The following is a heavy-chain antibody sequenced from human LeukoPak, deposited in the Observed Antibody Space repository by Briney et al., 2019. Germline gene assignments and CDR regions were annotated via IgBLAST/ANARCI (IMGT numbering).Heavy chain of an antibody. V-gene: IGHV3-7*01. J-gene: IGHJ4*02. CDR3: ARDGIVGVTVFDY. CDR1: GFTFSSYW. CDR2: IKQDGSEK. Sequence: GGSLRLSCAASGFTFSSYWMSWVRQAPGKGLEWVANIKQDGSEKYYVDSVKGRFTISRDNAKNSLYLQMSSLRAEDTAVYYCARDGIVGVTVFDYWGQGTLVTVSS. D-gene: IGHD1-26*01.